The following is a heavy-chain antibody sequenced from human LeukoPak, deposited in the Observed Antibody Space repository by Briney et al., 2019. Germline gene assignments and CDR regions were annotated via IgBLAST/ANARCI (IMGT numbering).Heavy chain of an antibody. V-gene: IGHV4-34*01. J-gene: IGHJ4*02. CDR2: INHSGST. Sequence: SETLSLTCAVYGGSFSGYYWSWIRRPPGKGLEWIGEINHSGSTNYNPSLKSRVTISVDTSKNQFSLKLSSVTAADTAVYYCAREGDYYDTSGTLDYWGQGTLVTVSS. CDR1: GGSFSGYY. D-gene: IGHD3-22*01. CDR3: AREGDYYDTSGTLDY.